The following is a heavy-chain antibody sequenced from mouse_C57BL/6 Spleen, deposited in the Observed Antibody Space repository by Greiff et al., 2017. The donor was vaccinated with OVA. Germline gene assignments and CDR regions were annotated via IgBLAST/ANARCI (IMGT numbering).Heavy chain of an antibody. CDR1: GYTFTSYW. CDR2: IDPSDSYT. V-gene: IGHV1-69*01. D-gene: IGHD2-1*01. CDR3: ARDLLSPMDY. J-gene: IGHJ4*01. Sequence: QVQLQQPGAELVMPGASVKLSCKASGYTFTSYWMHWVKQRPGQGLEWIGEIDPSDSYTNYNQKFKGKSTLTVDKSSSTAYMQLSSLTSEDTAFYYCARDLLSPMDYWGQGTSVTVSS.